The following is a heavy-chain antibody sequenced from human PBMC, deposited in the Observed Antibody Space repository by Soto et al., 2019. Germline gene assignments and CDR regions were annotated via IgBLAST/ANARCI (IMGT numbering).Heavy chain of an antibody. CDR2: IYYSGST. CDR1: GFSISSSSYY. V-gene: IGHV4-39*01. CDR3: ARPVGRGYGSGSYQRNWFDP. D-gene: IGHD3-10*01. J-gene: IGHJ5*02. Sequence: SETLSLTCPFSGFSISSSSYYWGWIRQPPGKGLEWIGSIYYSGSTYYNPSLKSRVTISVDTSKNQFSLKLSSVTAADTAVYYCARPVGRGYGSGSYQRNWFDPWGQGTLVTVSS.